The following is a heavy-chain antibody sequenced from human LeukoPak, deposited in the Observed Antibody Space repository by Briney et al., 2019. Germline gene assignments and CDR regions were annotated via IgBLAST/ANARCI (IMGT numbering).Heavy chain of an antibody. CDR1: GFTFSSYA. Sequence: GGSLRLSCAASGFTFSSYAMSWVRQAPGKGLEWVSAISGSGGSTYYADSVKGRFTISRDNSKNTLYLQMNSLRAEDTAVYYCAREPNYDFWSGYYIYFDYWGQGTLVTVSS. D-gene: IGHD3-3*01. J-gene: IGHJ4*02. CDR3: AREPNYDFWSGYYIYFDY. V-gene: IGHV3-23*01. CDR2: ISGSGGST.